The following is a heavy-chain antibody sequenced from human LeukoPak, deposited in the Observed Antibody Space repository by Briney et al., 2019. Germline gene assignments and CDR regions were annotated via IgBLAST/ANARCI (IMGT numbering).Heavy chain of an antibody. Sequence: GGSPRLSRAASGFAFSSYAMSWVRQAPGKGLEWVSAISGSGGDTWYADSVRGRFTISRDNSKNTLYMQVNSLRAEDTAVYYCAKDYYDISGSRYDFWGQGTLVTVSS. V-gene: IGHV3-23*01. CDR3: AKDYYDISGSRYDF. J-gene: IGHJ4*02. CDR1: GFAFSSYA. CDR2: ISGSGGDT. D-gene: IGHD3-22*01.